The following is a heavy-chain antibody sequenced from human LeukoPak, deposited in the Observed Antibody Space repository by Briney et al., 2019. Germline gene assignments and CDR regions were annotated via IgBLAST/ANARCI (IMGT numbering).Heavy chain of an antibody. CDR2: VSTNTGNP. D-gene: IGHD2-15*01. J-gene: IGHJ6*03. V-gene: IGHV7-4-1*02. CDR3: ARKSVAATPRDIVYQYSYMDV. Sequence: ASVKVSCKSSGYTFTSYAMNWVRQAPGQGLEWMGWVSTNTGNPTYAQGFTGRFVFSLDTSVSTAYLQISSLKAEDTAVYYCARKSVAATPRDIVYQYSYMDVWGKGTTVTVSS. CDR1: GYTFTSYA.